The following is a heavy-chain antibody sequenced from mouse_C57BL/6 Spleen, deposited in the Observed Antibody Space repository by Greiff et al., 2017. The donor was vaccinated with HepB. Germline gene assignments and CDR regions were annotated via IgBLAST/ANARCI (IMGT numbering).Heavy chain of an antibody. CDR2: IHPNSGST. J-gene: IGHJ2*01. CDR3: ARSRDGYYDY. Sequence: QVQLQQPGAELVKPGASVKLSCKASGYTFTSYWMHWVKQRPGQGLEWIGMIHPNSGSTNYNEKFKSKDTLTVDKSSSTAYMQLSSLTSEDSAVYYCARSRDGYYDYWGQGTTLTVSS. D-gene: IGHD2-3*01. V-gene: IGHV1-64*01. CDR1: GYTFTSYW.